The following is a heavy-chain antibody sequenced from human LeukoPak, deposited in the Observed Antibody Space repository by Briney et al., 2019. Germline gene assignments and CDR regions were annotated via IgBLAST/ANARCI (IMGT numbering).Heavy chain of an antibody. CDR3: ARLPIVRGAYFDY. V-gene: IGHV4-39*01. D-gene: IGHD3-10*01. CDR2: IYYSGST. Sequence: PSETLSLTCTVSGGSISSSSYYWGWIRQPPGKGLEWIGSIYYSGSTYYNPSLKSRVTISVDTSENQFSLKLSSVTAADTAVYYCARLPIVRGAYFDYWGQGTLVTVSS. J-gene: IGHJ4*02. CDR1: GGSISSSSYY.